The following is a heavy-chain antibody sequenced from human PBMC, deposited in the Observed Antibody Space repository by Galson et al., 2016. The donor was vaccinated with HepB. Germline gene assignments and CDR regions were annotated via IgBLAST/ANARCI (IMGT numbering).Heavy chain of an antibody. V-gene: IGHV3-30*03. CDR2: ITFDGNNK. CDR3: ARDGITEMKDHHYAMDF. J-gene: IGHJ6*02. Sequence: SLRLSCAASAFSFSSHGFKWVRQAPGKGLEWVAVITFDGNNKNFADSVKGRFTISRDNSKNTLFLQMNSLRPDDSAVNYCARDGITEMKDHHYAMDFWGPGTTVTVSS. CDR1: AFSFSSHG. D-gene: IGHD3-10*01.